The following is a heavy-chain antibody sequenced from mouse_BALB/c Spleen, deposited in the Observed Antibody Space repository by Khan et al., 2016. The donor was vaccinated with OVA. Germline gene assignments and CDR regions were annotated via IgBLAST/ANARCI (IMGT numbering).Heavy chain of an antibody. V-gene: IGHV2-6-1*01. CDR1: GFSLTNYG. CDR3: ARQPYYHYYLMDY. CDR2: IWSYGST. Sequence: QVQLKESGPGLVAPSQSLSITCTISGFSLTNYGIHWVRQPPGKGLEWLVVIWSYGSTTYNSVLKSRLSISKDNSKSQVFLKMHSLQIDDTAMYYCARQPYYHYYLMDYWGQGTSVTVSS. J-gene: IGHJ4*01. D-gene: IGHD2-10*01.